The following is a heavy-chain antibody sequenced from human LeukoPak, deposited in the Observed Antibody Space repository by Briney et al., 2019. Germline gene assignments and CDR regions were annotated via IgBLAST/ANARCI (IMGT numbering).Heavy chain of an antibody. CDR2: ISANDGNT. D-gene: IGHD3-10*01. V-gene: IGHV1-18*04. CDR1: GYTFTVYH. J-gene: IGHJ4*02. CDR3: ARESHVTREDY. Sequence: ASVKVSCKTSGYTFTVYHMHWVRQAPGQGLEWMGWISANDGNTDYPQKLQGRVTMTTDTSTSTAYMELRSLRSDDTAVYYCARESHVTREDYWGQGTLVTVSS.